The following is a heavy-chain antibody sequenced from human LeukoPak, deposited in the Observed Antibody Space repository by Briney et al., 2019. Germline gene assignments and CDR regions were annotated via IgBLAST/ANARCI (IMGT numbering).Heavy chain of an antibody. J-gene: IGHJ6*02. Sequence: SETLSLTCTVSGGSISSGGYYWSWIRQHPGKGLEWIGEINHSGSTNYNPSLKSRVTISVDTSKNQFSLKLSSVTAADTAVYYCARVSYGPYYYYGMDVWGQGTTVTVSS. CDR2: INHSGST. CDR1: GGSISSGGYY. V-gene: IGHV4-31*03. CDR3: ARVSYGPYYYYGMDV. D-gene: IGHD5-18*01.